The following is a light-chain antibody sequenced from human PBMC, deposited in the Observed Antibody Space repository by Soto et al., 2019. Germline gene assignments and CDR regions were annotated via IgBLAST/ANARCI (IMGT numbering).Light chain of an antibody. CDR2: DVS. Sequence: QSALTQPRSVSGSPGQSVTISCTGTSSDVGGYNYVSWYQQHPGKAPKLMIYDVSKRPPGVPDRFSGSKSGNTASLTISGLQAEDEADYYCCSYAGSYSFYVFGTGTKLTVL. V-gene: IGLV2-11*01. CDR1: SSDVGGYNY. J-gene: IGLJ1*01. CDR3: CSYAGSYSFYV.